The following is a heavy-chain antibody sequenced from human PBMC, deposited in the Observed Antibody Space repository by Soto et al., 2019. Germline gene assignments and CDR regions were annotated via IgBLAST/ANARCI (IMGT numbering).Heavy chain of an antibody. D-gene: IGHD2-2*01. CDR1: GFTFSSYG. CDR3: AKDRRYCSSTSCYQPYYYGMDV. CDR2: ISYDGSNK. V-gene: IGHV3-30*18. J-gene: IGHJ6*02. Sequence: PGGSLRLSCVASGFTFSSYGMHWVRQARGKGLEWVAVISYDGSNKYYADSVKGRFTISRDNSKNTLYLQMNSLRAEDTAVYYCAKDRRYCSSTSCYQPYYYGMDVWGQGTTVTVSS.